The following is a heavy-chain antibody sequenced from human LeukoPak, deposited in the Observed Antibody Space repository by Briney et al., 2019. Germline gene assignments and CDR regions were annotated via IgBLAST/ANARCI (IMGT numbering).Heavy chain of an antibody. J-gene: IGHJ5*02. CDR2: INHSGNT. Sequence: SETLSLTCAVYGGSFSGYYWSWIRQPPGKGLEWIGEINHSGNTNYNPSLKSRVTVSVDTSKNQFSLKLSSVTAADTAVYYCARDSGTTGEVKFDPWGQGTLVTVSS. CDR3: ARDSGTTGEVKFDP. D-gene: IGHD3-10*01. CDR1: GGSFSGYY. V-gene: IGHV4-34*01.